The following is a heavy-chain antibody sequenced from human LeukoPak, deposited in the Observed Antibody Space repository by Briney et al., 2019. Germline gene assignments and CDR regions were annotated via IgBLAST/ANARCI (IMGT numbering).Heavy chain of an antibody. CDR3: TTARGYSGSYRDY. Sequence: GGSLRLSCAASSFTFSNAWMNWVRQAPGKGLEWVGRIKSKTDGATAEYAAPVKGRFTISRDDSKNTLYLQMNSLKTEDTAMYYCTTARGYSGSYRDYWGQGTLVTVSS. D-gene: IGHD1-26*01. V-gene: IGHV3-15*07. CDR1: SFTFSNAW. J-gene: IGHJ4*02. CDR2: IKSKTDGATA.